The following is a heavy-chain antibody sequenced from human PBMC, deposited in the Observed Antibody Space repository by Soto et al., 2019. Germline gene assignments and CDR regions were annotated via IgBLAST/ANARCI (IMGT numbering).Heavy chain of an antibody. CDR1: GYTFTSYG. V-gene: IGHV1-18*01. D-gene: IGHD1-1*01. CDR2: ISAHNGNT. CDR3: ARVRYGDY. J-gene: IGHJ4*02. Sequence: QVHLVQSGAEVKKPGASVKVSCKGSGYTFTSYGITWVRQAPGQGLEWMGWISAHNGNTNYAQQLQGRVTVTTDTSTSTADMELRSLRSDDTAVYYCARVRYGDYWGQGALVTVYS.